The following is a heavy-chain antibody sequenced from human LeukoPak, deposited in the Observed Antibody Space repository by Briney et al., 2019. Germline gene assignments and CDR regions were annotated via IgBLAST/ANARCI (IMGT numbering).Heavy chain of an antibody. D-gene: IGHD5-24*01. J-gene: IGHJ4*02. CDR3: ARDRGWRSKPFDY. Sequence: PSEALSLTCAVSGGSFSGYYWSWIRQPPGKGLEWIGEINHSGSTNYNTSLKSRVTIPVDTSKDQFSLKLSSMAAADTAVYFCARDRGWRSKPFDYWGQGTLVTVSS. CDR2: INHSGST. CDR1: GGSFSGYY. V-gene: IGHV4-34*01.